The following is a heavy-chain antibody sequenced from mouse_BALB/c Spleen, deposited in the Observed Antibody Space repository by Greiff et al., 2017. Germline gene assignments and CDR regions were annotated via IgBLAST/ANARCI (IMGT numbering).Heavy chain of an antibody. CDR3: ARWQGSSFYYFDY. D-gene: IGHD1-1*01. CDR2: ISYDGSN. CDR1: GYSITSGYY. J-gene: IGHJ2*01. Sequence: VQLKDSGPGLVKPSQSLSLTCSVTGYSITSGYYWNWIRQFPGNKLEWMGYISYDGSNNYNPSLKNRISITRDTSKNQFFLKLNSVTTEDTATYYCARWQGSSFYYFDYWGQGTTLTVSS. V-gene: IGHV3-6*02.